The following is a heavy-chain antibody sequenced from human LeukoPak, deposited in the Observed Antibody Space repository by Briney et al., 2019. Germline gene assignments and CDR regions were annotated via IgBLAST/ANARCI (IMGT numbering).Heavy chain of an antibody. CDR2: ISSSSSYI. D-gene: IGHD1-26*01. CDR1: GFTFSSYS. J-gene: IGHJ3*02. CDR3: ARDEWGDAFDI. Sequence: PGGSLRLSCAASGFTFSSYSMNWVRQAPGKGLEWVSSISSSSSYIHSADSVRGRFTISRDNAKNSLFLQMNILRAEDTAVYYCARDEWGDAFDIWGQGTMVTVFS. V-gene: IGHV3-21*01.